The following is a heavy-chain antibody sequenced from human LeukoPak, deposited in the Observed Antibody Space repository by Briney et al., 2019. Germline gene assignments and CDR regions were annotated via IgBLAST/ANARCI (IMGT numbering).Heavy chain of an antibody. CDR2: ISWNSGSI. D-gene: IGHD1-26*01. CDR3: ARAPLGGNAKLYYYYMDV. Sequence: PGRSLRLSCAASGFTFDDYAMHWVRQAPGKGLEWVSGISWNSGSIGYADSVKGRFTISRDNAKNSLYLQMNSLRAEDTAVYYCARAPLGGNAKLYYYYMDVWGKGTTVTVSS. V-gene: IGHV3-9*01. CDR1: GFTFDDYA. J-gene: IGHJ6*03.